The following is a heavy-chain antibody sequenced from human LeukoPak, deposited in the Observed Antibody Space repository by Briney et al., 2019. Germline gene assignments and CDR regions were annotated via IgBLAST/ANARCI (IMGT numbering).Heavy chain of an antibody. V-gene: IGHV1-18*01. D-gene: IGHD6-19*01. Sequence: ASVKVSCKASGYTFTSYGISWVRQAPGQGLEWMGWISTYNGNTNYAQKLQGRVTMTTDTSTSTAYMELRSLRSDDTAVYYCARGGNSGWRTPNDDYWGQGTLVTVSS. J-gene: IGHJ4*02. CDR1: GYTFTSYG. CDR3: ARGGNSGWRTPNDDY. CDR2: ISTYNGNT.